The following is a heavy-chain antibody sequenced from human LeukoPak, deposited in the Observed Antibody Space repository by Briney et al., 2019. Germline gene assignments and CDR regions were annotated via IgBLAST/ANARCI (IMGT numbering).Heavy chain of an antibody. V-gene: IGHV4-59*01. CDR2: IYYSGST. Sequence: PSETLSLTCTVYRGSFSDYYWSWIRRPPGKGLEWIGYIYYSGSTNYNPSLKSRVTISVDTSKNQFSLKLSSVAAADTAVYYCARGGWYPESFQHWGQGALVTVSS. CDR1: RGSFSDYY. J-gene: IGHJ1*01. CDR3: ARGGWYPESFQH. D-gene: IGHD6-19*01.